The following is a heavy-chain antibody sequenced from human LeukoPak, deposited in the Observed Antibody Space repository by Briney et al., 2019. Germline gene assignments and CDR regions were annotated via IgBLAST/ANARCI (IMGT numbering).Heavy chain of an antibody. CDR2: IYTSGST. J-gene: IGHJ3*02. CDR3: AREDSSGYWGGAFDI. CDR1: GGSISSYY. D-gene: IGHD3-22*01. V-gene: IGHV4-4*07. Sequence: SETLSLTCTVSGGSISSYYWSWIRQPAGKGLEWIGRIYTSGSTNYNPSLKSRVTMSVDTSKNQFSLKLRSVTAADTAVYYCAREDSSGYWGGAFDIWGQGTMVTVSS.